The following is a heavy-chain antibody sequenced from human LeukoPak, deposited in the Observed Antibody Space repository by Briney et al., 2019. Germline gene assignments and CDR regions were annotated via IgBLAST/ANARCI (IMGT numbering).Heavy chain of an antibody. CDR2: IYSGGST. V-gene: IGHV3-53*04. Sequence: GGSLRLSCAASGFIVSSNYMNWVRQAPGKGLEWVSVIYSGGSTYYADFVKGRFTVFRHNSKNTLFLQMNSLRAEDTAVYYCAGIVGATDAFDIWGQGTMVTVSS. D-gene: IGHD1-26*01. CDR3: AGIVGATDAFDI. CDR1: GFIVSSNY. J-gene: IGHJ3*02.